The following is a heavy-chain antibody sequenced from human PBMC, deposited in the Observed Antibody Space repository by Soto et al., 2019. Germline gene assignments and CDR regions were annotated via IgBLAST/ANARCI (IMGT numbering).Heavy chain of an antibody. V-gene: IGHV3-7*01. CDR3: ASPPTNLDYGDDNWFDP. D-gene: IGHD4-17*01. J-gene: IGHJ5*02. Sequence: EVQLVESGGGLVQTGGSLRLSCAASGFTFSRYWMSWVRQAPGKGLEWVANIKQDGSGKYYVDSVKGGFTISRDNAKNSLYLQMNSLRAEDTAVYYCASPPTNLDYGDDNWFDPWGQGTLVTVSS. CDR2: IKQDGSGK. CDR1: GFTFSRYW.